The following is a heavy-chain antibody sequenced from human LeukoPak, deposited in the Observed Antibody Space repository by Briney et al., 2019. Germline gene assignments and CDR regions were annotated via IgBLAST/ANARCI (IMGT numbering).Heavy chain of an antibody. Sequence: GGSLRLSCAASGFXFSGYWMAWVRQAPGRGLEWVAHINQDGSAKNYVDPVKGRFTISRDNAKNSVYLQLDTLRAEDTAAYFCARDDYLGYWGQGTLVTVSS. J-gene: IGHJ4*02. V-gene: IGHV3-7*05. D-gene: IGHD3-16*01. CDR2: INQDGSAK. CDR1: GFXFSGYW. CDR3: ARDDYLGY.